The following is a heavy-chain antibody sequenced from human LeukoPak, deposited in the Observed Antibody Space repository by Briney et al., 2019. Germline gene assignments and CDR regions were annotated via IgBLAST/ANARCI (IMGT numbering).Heavy chain of an antibody. CDR3: ARTRGYTYGYWFDP. CDR2: IYYDGST. CDR1: GAAFISGGYY. V-gene: IGHV4-31*03. Sequence: PSETLSLTCTVSGAAFISGGYYWSWLRQSPGKGLEWIGYIYYDGSTYYDPSLKSRLTISGDTSKRQFSLNLSSVTAADTAVYYCARTRGYTYGYWFDPWGQGILVSVPS. D-gene: IGHD5-18*01. J-gene: IGHJ5*02.